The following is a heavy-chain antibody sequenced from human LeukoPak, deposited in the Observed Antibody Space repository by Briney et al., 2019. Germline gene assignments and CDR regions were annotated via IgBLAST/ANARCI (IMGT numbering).Heavy chain of an antibody. J-gene: IGHJ6*02. CDR2: IYYSGTA. CDR3: ARIMQTPWGMDV. CDR1: GGSISPYY. D-gene: IGHD2-15*01. Sequence: PSETLSLTCTVSGGSISPYYWSWIRQPPGKGLEYIGYIYYSGTADYNPSLKSRVTISVDTSKNQFSLKVTSVSAADTAVYYCARIMQTPWGMDVWGQGTTVTVSS. V-gene: IGHV4-59*01.